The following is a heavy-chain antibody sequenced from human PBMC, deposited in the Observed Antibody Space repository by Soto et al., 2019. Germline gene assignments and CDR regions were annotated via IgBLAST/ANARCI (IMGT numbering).Heavy chain of an antibody. J-gene: IGHJ5*02. CDR3: ARDLAWGSGRDVVSEDWLDP. V-gene: IGHV1-18*01. D-gene: IGHD3-10*01. CDR1: GYIFDDYG. CDR2: INGHNGKT. Sequence: QVHLVQSGAEVKKPGASVKVSCKASGYIFDDYGLSWVRQAPGQGLEWMGWINGHNGKTIYGQKFQGRVTMTTDTATSTGYMEVRRLRSDDPAVYYCARDLAWGSGRDVVSEDWLDPWGQGTLVTVSS.